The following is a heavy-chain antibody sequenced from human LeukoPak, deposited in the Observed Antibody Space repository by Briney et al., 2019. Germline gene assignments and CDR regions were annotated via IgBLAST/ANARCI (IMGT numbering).Heavy chain of an antibody. CDR1: GGSFSGYY. Sequence: KASETLSLTCAVYGGSFSGYYWSWIRQPPGKGLEWIGEINHSGSTNYNPSLKSRVTISVDTSKNQFSLKLSSVTAADTAVYYCARAQPKYCSSTSCYHPNWFDPWGQGTLVTVSS. CDR3: ARAQPKYCSSTSCYHPNWFDP. CDR2: INHSGST. D-gene: IGHD2-2*01. V-gene: IGHV4-34*01. J-gene: IGHJ5*02.